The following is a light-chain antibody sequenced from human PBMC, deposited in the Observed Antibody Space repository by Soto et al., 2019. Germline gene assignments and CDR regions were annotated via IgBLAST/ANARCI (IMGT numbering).Light chain of an antibody. Sequence: QSALTQPASVSGSPGQSIAISCTGTSGYIGTYNLVSWYQQHPGKAPKLMISEVNKRPSGVSDRFSGSKSGDTASLTISGLRTEDEADYYCCSFAGSGTGVFGTGTRSPS. J-gene: IGLJ1*01. CDR1: SGYIGTYNL. CDR3: CSFAGSGTGV. V-gene: IGLV2-23*02. CDR2: EVN.